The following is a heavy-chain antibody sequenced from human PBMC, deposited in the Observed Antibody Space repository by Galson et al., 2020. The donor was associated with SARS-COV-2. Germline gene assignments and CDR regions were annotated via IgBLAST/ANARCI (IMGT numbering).Heavy chain of an antibody. J-gene: IGHJ6*02. CDR1: GASIISSPW. CDR2: IYHNGRT. D-gene: IGHD4-17*01. Sequence: SETLSLTCAVSGASIISSPWWTWVRQPPGRGLEWIAEIYHNGRTKYHPSLKSRVSISVDKAKKQFSLNLTSVTAADTAVYYCARVPTPDWSDYGTRFSYYAMDVWGQGTTGTVAS. CDR3: ARVPTPDWSDYGTRFSYYAMDV. V-gene: IGHV4-4*02.